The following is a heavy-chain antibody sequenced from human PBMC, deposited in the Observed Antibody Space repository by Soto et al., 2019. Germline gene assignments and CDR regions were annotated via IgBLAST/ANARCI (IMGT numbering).Heavy chain of an antibody. Sequence: ASVKVSCTVSGYTLTELSMHWVRQAPGKGLEWMGGFDPEDGETIYAQKFQGRVTMTEDTSTDTAYMELSSLRSEDTAVYYCATVADSSGYYRFDYWGQGTLVTVSS. D-gene: IGHD3-22*01. J-gene: IGHJ4*02. CDR2: FDPEDGET. CDR3: ATVADSSGYYRFDY. V-gene: IGHV1-24*01. CDR1: GYTLTELS.